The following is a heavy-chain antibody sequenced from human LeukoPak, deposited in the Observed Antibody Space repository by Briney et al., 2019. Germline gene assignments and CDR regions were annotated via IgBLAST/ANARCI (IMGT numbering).Heavy chain of an antibody. D-gene: IGHD3-10*01. V-gene: IGHV4-31*03. CDR3: ASGRDYYGSGSYYPPQFDY. CDR2: IYYSGST. CDR1: GGSISSGGYY. J-gene: IGHJ4*02. Sequence: SQTLSLTCTVSGGSISSGGYYWSWLRQHPGKGLEWIGYIYYSGSTYYNPSLKSRVTISVDTSKNQFSLKLSSVTAADTAVYYCASGRDYYGSGSYYPPQFDYWGQGTLVTVSS.